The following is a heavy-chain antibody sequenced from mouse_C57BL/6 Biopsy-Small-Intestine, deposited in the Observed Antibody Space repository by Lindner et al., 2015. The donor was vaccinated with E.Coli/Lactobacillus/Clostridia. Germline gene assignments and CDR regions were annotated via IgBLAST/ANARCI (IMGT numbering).Heavy chain of an antibody. V-gene: IGHV1-63*01. CDR3: ARRDYGSSYFDY. Sequence: VQLQESGAELMKPGASVKLSCKASGYTFTGYWIGWAKQRPGHGLEWIGDIYPGGDYTDYNEKFKGKATLTADKSSSTAYMQFSSLTSEDSAIYYCARRDYGSSYFDYWGQGTTLTVSS. CDR1: GYTFTGYW. J-gene: IGHJ2*01. CDR2: IYPGGDYT. D-gene: IGHD1-1*01.